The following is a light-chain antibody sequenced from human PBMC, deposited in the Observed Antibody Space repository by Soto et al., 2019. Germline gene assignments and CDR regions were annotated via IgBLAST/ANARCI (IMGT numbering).Light chain of an antibody. CDR1: QTVSTY. J-gene: IGKJ5*01. CDR3: QQRNNWPPDIT. Sequence: EIVLTQSPVTLSLSPGDRATLSCRASQTVSTYLAWYQQKPGQAPRLLIYDASNRATGIPARFSGSGSGTDFPPTIRSLEPEDFAVYYCQQRNNWPPDITFGQGTRLDIK. CDR2: DAS. V-gene: IGKV3-11*01.